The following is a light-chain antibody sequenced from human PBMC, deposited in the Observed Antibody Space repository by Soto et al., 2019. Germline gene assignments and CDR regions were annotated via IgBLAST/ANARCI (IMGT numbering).Light chain of an antibody. Sequence: QSALAQPASVSGSPGQSITISCTGTSDDVGADNSVSWYQQLPHKAPQVILYKGTQRPSGVSSRFSGSTSGNAASLTISGLQADDEADYCCCASAPESTYVFGTGTKLTVL. CDR2: KGT. V-gene: IGLV2-23*01. CDR1: SDDVGADNS. J-gene: IGLJ1*01. CDR3: CASAPESTYV.